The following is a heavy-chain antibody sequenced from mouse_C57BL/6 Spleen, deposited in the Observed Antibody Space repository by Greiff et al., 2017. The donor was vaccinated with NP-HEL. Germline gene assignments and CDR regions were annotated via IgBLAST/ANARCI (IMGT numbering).Heavy chain of an antibody. CDR1: GYTFTDYN. Sequence: VQLQQSGPELVKPGASVKIPCKASGYTFTDYNMDWVKQSHGKSLEWIGDINPNNGGTIYNQKFKGKATLTVDKSSSTAYMELRSLTSEDTAVYYCARRPYYYGSSYRYFDVWGTGTTVTVSS. J-gene: IGHJ1*03. CDR3: ARRPYYYGSSYRYFDV. CDR2: INPNNGGT. V-gene: IGHV1-18*01. D-gene: IGHD1-1*01.